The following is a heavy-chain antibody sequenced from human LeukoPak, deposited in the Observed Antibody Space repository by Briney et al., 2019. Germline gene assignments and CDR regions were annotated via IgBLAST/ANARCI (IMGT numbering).Heavy chain of an antibody. CDR3: AAGDWGDWLSERFDY. CDR1: GVSISSNY. V-gene: IGHV4-59*01. Sequence: PSETLSLTCTVSGVSISSNYWSWIRQPPGKGLEWIGYIYNGGSTNYNPSLKSRVTISVDTSKNQFSLKLTSVTAADTAVYYCAAGDWGDWLSERFDYWGQGTLVTVSS. D-gene: IGHD3-9*01. CDR2: IYNGGST. J-gene: IGHJ4*02.